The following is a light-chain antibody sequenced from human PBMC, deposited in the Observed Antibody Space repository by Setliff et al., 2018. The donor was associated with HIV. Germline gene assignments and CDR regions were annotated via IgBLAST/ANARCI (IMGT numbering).Light chain of an antibody. J-gene: IGLJ2*01. CDR1: STDVGGFTY. V-gene: IGLV2-8*01. CDR3: SSGAGSDTLV. CDR2: DVD. Sequence: QSVLTQPPSASGSPGQSVTISCTGNSTDVGGFTYVSWYQHHPGKDPKLIIYDVDRRPSGVPDRFSGSKSGNTASLTVSGLQADDEADYYCSSGAGSDTLVFGGGTKVT.